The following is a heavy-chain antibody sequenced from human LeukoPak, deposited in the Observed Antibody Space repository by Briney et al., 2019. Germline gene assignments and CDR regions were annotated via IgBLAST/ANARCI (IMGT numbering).Heavy chain of an antibody. CDR1: GYTSTSPD. Sequence: ASVKVSCKASGYTSTSPDINWVRQATGRGLEWLGWMNPCDYTGYAQKFQGRVTLTRDKSINTAYMELSSLRSEDTAVYYCARYTQHYGFDIWGQGTMVTVSA. CDR3: ARYTQHYGFDI. D-gene: IGHD3-3*02. J-gene: IGHJ3*02. V-gene: IGHV1-8*01. CDR2: MNPCDYT.